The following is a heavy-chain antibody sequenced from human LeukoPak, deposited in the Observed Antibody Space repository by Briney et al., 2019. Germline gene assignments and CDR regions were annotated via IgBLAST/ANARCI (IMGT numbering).Heavy chain of an antibody. CDR3: ARLGTSNWDFDY. Sequence: PSETLFLTCTVSGGSISSGGYYWSWIRQHPGKGLEWIGYIYYSGSTYYNPSLKSRVTISADTSKNQFSLKLSSVTAADTAVYYCARLGTSNWDFDYWGQGTLVTVSS. D-gene: IGHD7-27*01. CDR2: IYYSGST. CDR1: GGSISSGGYY. J-gene: IGHJ4*02. V-gene: IGHV4-31*03.